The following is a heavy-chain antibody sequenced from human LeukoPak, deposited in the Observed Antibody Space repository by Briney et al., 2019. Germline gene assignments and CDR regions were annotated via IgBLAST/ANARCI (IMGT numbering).Heavy chain of an antibody. CDR1: GFTFSSYS. D-gene: IGHD1-26*01. CDR3: AREFEGTASGAGY. Sequence: GGSLRLSCAASGFTFSSYSMNWIRQAPGKGLEWVSSMSVGSGLIYYAESVKGRFTVSRDNAKKSLYLQMNSLRAEDTAVYYCAREFEGTASGAGYWGQGILVTVSS. V-gene: IGHV3-21*01. J-gene: IGHJ4*02. CDR2: MSVGSGLI.